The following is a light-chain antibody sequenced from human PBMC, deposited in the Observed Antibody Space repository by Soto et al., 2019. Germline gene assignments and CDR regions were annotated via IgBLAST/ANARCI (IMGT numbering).Light chain of an antibody. CDR3: QQRSNWPRYT. J-gene: IGKJ2*01. Sequence: EIVLTQSTATLSLSPGEGATLSCRASQSVSSYLAWYQQKPGQAPRLLIYDASNRATGIPARFSGTGSGTDFTLTISSLEAEDFAVYYCQQRSNWPRYTFGQGTKLEIK. CDR1: QSVSSY. V-gene: IGKV3-11*01. CDR2: DAS.